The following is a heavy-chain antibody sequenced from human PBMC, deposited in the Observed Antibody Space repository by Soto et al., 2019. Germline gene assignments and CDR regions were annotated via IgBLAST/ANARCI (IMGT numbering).Heavy chain of an antibody. Sequence: QLQLQESGPGLVKPSETLSLTCTVSRGSISSGYYYWGWLRQSPGKGLEWIGSIYYNGRTSHNPSLKSRVTISVYTSKNQFTLKLSPVTAADTAVYYFARHAKYDSTGTTGTLDDWGQGMLVTVSA. D-gene: IGHD1-1*01. V-gene: IGHV4-39*01. CDR1: RGSISSGYYY. J-gene: IGHJ4*02. CDR2: IYYNGRT. CDR3: ARHAKYDSTGTTGTLDD.